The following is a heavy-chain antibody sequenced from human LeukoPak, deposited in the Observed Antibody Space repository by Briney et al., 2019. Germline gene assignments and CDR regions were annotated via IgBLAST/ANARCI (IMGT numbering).Heavy chain of an antibody. J-gene: IGHJ4*02. CDR2: INPNSGGT. CDR3: ARAGRELSRHGAFDY. V-gene: IGHV1-2*02. Sequence: GASVKVSCTASGYTFTGYYMHWVRQAPGQGLEWRGWINPNSGGTNYAQKFQGRVTMTRDTSISTAYMELSRLRSDATAVYSCARAGRELSRHGAFDYWGQGTLVTVSS. CDR1: GYTFTGYY. D-gene: IGHD3-10*01.